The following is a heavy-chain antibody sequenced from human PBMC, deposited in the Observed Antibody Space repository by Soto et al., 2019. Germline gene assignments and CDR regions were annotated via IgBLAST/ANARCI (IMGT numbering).Heavy chain of an antibody. CDR3: ARSVYGSGKYYTGPSAFDN. V-gene: IGHV1-69*06. D-gene: IGHD3-10*01. CDR2: TIPVFNTA. Sequence: QVQLEQSGAEVKKPGSSVKISCKASGGTLSDHGVSWLRQAPGQGLEWVGGTIPVFNTAKYAPKFQGRVTIAADKSTNIAYMELRRLISDDTAFYYRARSVYGSGKYYTGPSAFDNWSQGTLVIVSS. CDR1: GGTLSDHG. J-gene: IGHJ3*02.